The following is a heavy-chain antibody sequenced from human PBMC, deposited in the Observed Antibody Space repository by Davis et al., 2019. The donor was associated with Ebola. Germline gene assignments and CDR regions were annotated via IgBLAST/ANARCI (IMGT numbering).Heavy chain of an antibody. CDR3: ARAYCSSTSCYIHYYYGMDV. D-gene: IGHD2-2*02. CDR2: ISGSGGST. V-gene: IGHV3-23*01. J-gene: IGHJ6*02. Sequence: ETLSLTCTVSGGSISSSSYYWGWIRQPPGKGLEWVSAISGSGGSTYYADSVKGRFTISRDNSKNTLYLQMNSLRAEDTAVYYCARAYCSSTSCYIHYYYGMDVWGQGTTVTVSS. CDR1: GGSISSSSYY.